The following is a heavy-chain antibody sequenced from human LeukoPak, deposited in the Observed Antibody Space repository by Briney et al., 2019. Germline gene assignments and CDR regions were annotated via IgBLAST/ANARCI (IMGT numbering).Heavy chain of an antibody. Sequence: PGGSLRLSCAASGSTFSSYAMSWVRQAAGKGLEWVSAISGSGGSTYYADSVKGRFTIPRDNSKNTLYLQMNSLRAEDTAVYYCAKEEEYCSSTSCYEVYWGQGTLVTVSS. CDR1: GSTFSSYA. CDR2: ISGSGGST. V-gene: IGHV3-23*01. D-gene: IGHD2-2*01. CDR3: AKEEEYCSSTSCYEVY. J-gene: IGHJ4*02.